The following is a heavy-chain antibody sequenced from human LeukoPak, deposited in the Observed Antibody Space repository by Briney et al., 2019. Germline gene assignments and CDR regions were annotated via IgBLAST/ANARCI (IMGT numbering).Heavy chain of an antibody. CDR3: ARTQSIVGATFR. Sequence: GGSLRLSCAASGFTFSSYSMNWVRQAPGKGLEWVSSISSRSSYIYYADSVKGRFTISRDNAKNSLYLQMNSLRAEDTAVYYCARTQSIVGATFRWGQGTLVTVSS. CDR1: GFTFSSYS. V-gene: IGHV3-21*01. J-gene: IGHJ4*02. CDR2: ISSRSSYI. D-gene: IGHD1-26*01.